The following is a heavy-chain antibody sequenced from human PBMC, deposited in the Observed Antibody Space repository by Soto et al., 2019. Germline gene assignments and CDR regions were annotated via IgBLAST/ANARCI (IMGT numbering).Heavy chain of an antibody. CDR1: GYNFANFW. CDR3: GAGYSTGIDALEI. Sequence: GESLKISCKGYGYNFANFWTGWVRQMPGKGLEWMGMIFPGDSDTKNSPSLGGQITMSVAKSDSSAFLQWRTLKASATAIYYSGAGYSTGIDALEIWDQKTMVAAS. J-gene: IGHJ3*02. D-gene: IGHD2-8*02. CDR2: IFPGDSDT. V-gene: IGHV5-51*01.